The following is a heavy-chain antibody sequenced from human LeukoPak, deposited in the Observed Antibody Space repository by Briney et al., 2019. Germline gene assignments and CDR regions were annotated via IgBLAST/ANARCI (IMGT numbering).Heavy chain of an antibody. J-gene: IGHJ6*03. CDR1: GGSLSSYY. CDR2: IYYSGST. D-gene: IGHD3-3*01. V-gene: IGHV4-59*01. CDR3: ARLYYDFWSGYLPLYMDV. Sequence: SETLSLTCTVSGGSLSSYYWSWIRQPPGQGLEWIGYIYYSGSTNYNPSLKSRVTISADTSKNQFSLKLSSVTAADTAVYYCARLYYDFWSGYLPLYMDVWGKGTTVTVSS.